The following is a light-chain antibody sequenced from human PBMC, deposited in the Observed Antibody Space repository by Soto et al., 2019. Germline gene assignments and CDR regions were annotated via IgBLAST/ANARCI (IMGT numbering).Light chain of an antibody. J-gene: IGKJ1*01. CDR1: QSVSSH. CDR2: GAS. CDR3: QQYGSSPRT. V-gene: IGKV3-20*01. Sequence: EIVMTQSPATLSVSAGERATLSCRASQSVSSHLAWYQQKPGQAPRLLIYGASSRATGIPDRFSGSGSGTDFTLTISRLEPEDFAVYYCQQYGSSPRTFGQGTKVDIK.